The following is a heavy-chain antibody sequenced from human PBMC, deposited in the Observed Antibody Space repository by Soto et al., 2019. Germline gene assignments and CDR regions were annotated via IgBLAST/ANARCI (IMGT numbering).Heavy chain of an antibody. CDR1: GFSLSTTRVG. Sequence: QITLKESGPTLVKPTQTLTLTCTFSGFSLSTTRVGVGWIRQPPGEALEWLALLYWDDDKLYSPSLKRRLTITKDTSKNQVVLTLTNMDPVDTATYYCAHSKTSGMRHYFDYWGQGTLVTVSS. V-gene: IGHV2-5*02. J-gene: IGHJ4*02. CDR2: LYWDDDK. CDR3: AHSKTSGMRHYFDY.